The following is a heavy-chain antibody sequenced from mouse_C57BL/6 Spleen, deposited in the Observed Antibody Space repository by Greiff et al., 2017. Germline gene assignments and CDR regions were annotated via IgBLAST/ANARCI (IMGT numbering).Heavy chain of an antibody. CDR3: APHYYGNRGYYAMDY. J-gene: IGHJ4*01. D-gene: IGHD2-1*01. V-gene: IGHV1-26*01. CDR2: INPNNGGT. Sequence: EVQLQQSGPELVKPGASVKISCKASGYTFTDYYMNWVKQSHGKSLEWIGDINPNNGGTSYNQKFKGKATLTVDKSSSTAYMELRSLTSEDSAVYYCAPHYYGNRGYYAMDYRGQGTSVTVSS. CDR1: GYTFTDYY.